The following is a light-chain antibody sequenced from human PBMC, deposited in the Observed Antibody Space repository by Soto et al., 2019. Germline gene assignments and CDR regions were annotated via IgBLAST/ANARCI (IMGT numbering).Light chain of an antibody. J-gene: IGKJ5*01. Sequence: DIQMTQSPSSVSASVGDRVTSTCRASQGISRWLAWYQQKPGKAPKLLVYAASSLQSGVPSRFSGSGSGTDFTLTISSLQPQDFATYYCQQANSFPITFGQGTRLEIK. CDR2: AAS. V-gene: IGKV1D-12*01. CDR1: QGISRW. CDR3: QQANSFPIT.